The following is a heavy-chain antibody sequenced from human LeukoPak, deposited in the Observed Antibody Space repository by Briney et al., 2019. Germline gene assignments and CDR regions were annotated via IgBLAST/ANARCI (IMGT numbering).Heavy chain of an antibody. J-gene: IGHJ4*02. D-gene: IGHD3-22*01. V-gene: IGHV1-18*01. CDR3: AREESGYYYEGVDY. CDR1: GYTFTSYG. CDR2: ISAYNGNT. Sequence: GASVKVSCKASGYTFTSYGIGWVRQAPGQGLEWMGWISAYNGNTNYAQKLQGRVTMTTDTSTSTAYMELRSLRSDDTAVYYCAREESGYYYEGVDYWGQGTLVTVSS.